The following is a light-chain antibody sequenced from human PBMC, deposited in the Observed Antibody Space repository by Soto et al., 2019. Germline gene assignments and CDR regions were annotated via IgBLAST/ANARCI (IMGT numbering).Light chain of an antibody. Sequence: QSVLTQPPSVSGAPGQRVTISCTGNSSNLGAGYDVYWYRQLPGAAPKLVIFGNRNRPSGVPERFSGSKSGTSASLAITGLQGEDEADYYCQAYDYSLTASVFGGGTKLTVL. CDR1: SSNLGAGYD. CDR2: GNR. CDR3: QAYDYSLTASV. V-gene: IGLV1-40*01. J-gene: IGLJ3*02.